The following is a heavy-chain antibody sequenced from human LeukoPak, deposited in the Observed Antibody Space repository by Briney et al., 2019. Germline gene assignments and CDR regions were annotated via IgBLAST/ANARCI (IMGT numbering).Heavy chain of an antibody. CDR1: GGSISSGDYY. CDR2: IYYSGST. V-gene: IGHV4-30-4*01. J-gene: IGHJ6*02. D-gene: IGHD2-15*01. CDR3: ARGGYCSGGRCPPAVGYYGMDV. Sequence: SETLSLTCTVSGGSISSGDYYWSWIRQPPGKGLEWIGYIYYSGSTYYNPSLKSRVTISVDTSKNQFSLKLSSVTAADTAVYYCARGGYCSGGRCPPAVGYYGMDVWGHAATVRVAS.